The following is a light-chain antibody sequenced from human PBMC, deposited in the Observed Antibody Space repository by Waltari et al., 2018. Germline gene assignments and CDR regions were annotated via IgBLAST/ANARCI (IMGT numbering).Light chain of an antibody. CDR3: QKYDRLPAT. Sequence: EIVLTQSPGTLSLSPGERGTLSCRASQSVSRFLAWYQQKPGQAPRLPPDGASTRATGIPDRFSGSGSGTDFSLTISRLEPEDFAVYYCQKYDRLPATFGQGTKVEIK. CDR1: QSVSRF. J-gene: IGKJ1*01. V-gene: IGKV3-20*01. CDR2: GAS.